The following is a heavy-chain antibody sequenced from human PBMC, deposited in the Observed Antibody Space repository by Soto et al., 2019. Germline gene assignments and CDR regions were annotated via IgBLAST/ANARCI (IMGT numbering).Heavy chain of an antibody. V-gene: IGHV1-69*02. CDR3: APTTGALVPGPF. CDR1: GGSFSSYT. J-gene: IGHJ4*02. D-gene: IGHD1-1*01. Sequence: QVQLVQSGAEVKRPGSSVHVSCKASGGSFSSYTVSWVRQAPGQGLEWMGRIIPPLDKTNYAQKFQGRLTMTADRTAWTVYMEVSSVRFDDTAAYYCAPTTGALVPGPFWGLGSLSTVSS. CDR2: IIPPLDKT.